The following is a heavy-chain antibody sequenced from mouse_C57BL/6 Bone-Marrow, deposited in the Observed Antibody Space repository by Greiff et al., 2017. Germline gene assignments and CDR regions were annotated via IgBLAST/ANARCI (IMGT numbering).Heavy chain of an antibody. CDR2: IAPSDSYT. Sequence: QVQLQQSGAELVRPGTSVTLSCKASGYTFTSYWMHWVKQRPGQGLEWIGVIAPSDSYTTYNQKFKGKTTLTVDTSSSTAYMQLLSLTTVDSAVYYCESGAMMVTLDYCALDYWGQGTSVTVSS. J-gene: IGHJ4*01. V-gene: IGHV1-59*01. CDR1: GYTFTSYW. CDR3: ESGAMMVTLDYCALDY. D-gene: IGHD2-3*01.